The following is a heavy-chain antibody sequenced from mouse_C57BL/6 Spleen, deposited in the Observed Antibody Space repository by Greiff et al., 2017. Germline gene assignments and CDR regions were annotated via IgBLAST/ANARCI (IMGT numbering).Heavy chain of an antibody. Sequence: QVQLQQSGPELVKPGASVKISCKASGYAISSSWMNWVKQRPGKGLEWIGRIYPGDGDTNYNGKFKGKDTLTADKSSSTAYMPLSSLTSEDSAVFFCARSRYFHYWGQGTTLTVSS. V-gene: IGHV1-82*01. J-gene: IGHJ2*01. CDR1: GYAISSSW. CDR3: ARSRYFHY. CDR2: IYPGDGDT.